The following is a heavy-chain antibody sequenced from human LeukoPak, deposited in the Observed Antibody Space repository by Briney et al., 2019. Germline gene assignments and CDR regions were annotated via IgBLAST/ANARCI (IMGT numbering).Heavy chain of an antibody. V-gene: IGHV1-69*13. CDR1: GGTFSSYA. Sequence: ASVKVSCKAPGGTFSSYAISWVRQAPGQGLEWMGGIIPIFGTANYAQKFQGRVTITADESTSTAYMELSSLRSEDTAVYYCARDLGYCTNGVCHTRFDYWGQGTLVAVSS. D-gene: IGHD2-8*01. CDR2: IIPIFGTA. J-gene: IGHJ4*02. CDR3: ARDLGYCTNGVCHTRFDY.